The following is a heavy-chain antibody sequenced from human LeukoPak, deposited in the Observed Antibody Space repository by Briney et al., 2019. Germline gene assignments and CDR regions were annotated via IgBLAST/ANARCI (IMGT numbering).Heavy chain of an antibody. D-gene: IGHD1-26*01. CDR1: GFTFSRHG. CDR2: IWYDATNK. V-gene: IGHV3-33*01. CDR3: ARIGRELLQGYYFDY. Sequence: GGSLRLSCSASGFTFSRHGMHWVRHAPGKGLEEVAVIWYDATNKYYADSVKGRFTISRDNAKNTLYLQMSSLRAEDTAIYYCARIGRELLQGYYFDYWGQGTLVTVSS. J-gene: IGHJ4*02.